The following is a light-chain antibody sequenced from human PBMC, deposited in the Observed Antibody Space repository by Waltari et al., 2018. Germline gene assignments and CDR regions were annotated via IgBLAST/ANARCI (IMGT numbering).Light chain of an antibody. V-gene: IGKV2-28*01. J-gene: IGKJ5*01. CDR1: PNLLHSYGHYR. CDR3: MQALRTPLA. Sequence: NQSPPSLSVTPGKQASIHCRSSPNLLHSYGHYRFDWYQQRTGQSPQLLIYFASRRASGVPDRCSGSGSGTNFTLEISRVDAEDVGVYYCMQALRTPLAFGQGTRLEIK. CDR2: FAS.